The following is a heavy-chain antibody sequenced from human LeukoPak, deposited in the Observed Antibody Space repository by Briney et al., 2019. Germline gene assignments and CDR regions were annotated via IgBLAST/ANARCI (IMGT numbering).Heavy chain of an antibody. CDR2: ISANGVDT. Sequence: GGSLRLSCAASGFMFSSNWMSWVRQAPGKGLEWVSAISANGVDTFYAPSVKGRFTISRDNSKNTLYLQINSLRAEDTAIYYCAKDVWWSVSWGQGTLVTVSS. V-gene: IGHV3-23*01. J-gene: IGHJ5*02. CDR3: AKDVWWSVS. CDR1: GFMFSSNW. D-gene: IGHD2-8*02.